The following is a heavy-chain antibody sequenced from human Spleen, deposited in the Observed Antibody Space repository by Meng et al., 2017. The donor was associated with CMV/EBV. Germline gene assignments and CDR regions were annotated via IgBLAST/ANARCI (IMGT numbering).Heavy chain of an antibody. CDR1: GFSVSTKY. Sequence: GGSLRLSCVASGFSVSTKYMSWVRQAPGKGVEWVSYISSSSSARYYADSVKGRFTISRDNSKNTLYLQMNNLRPEDTAMYYCARDPRDIVVVVAATLDYWGQGTLVTVSS. CDR3: ARDPRDIVVVVAATLDY. V-gene: IGHV3-48*01. CDR2: ISSSSSAR. D-gene: IGHD2-15*01. J-gene: IGHJ4*02.